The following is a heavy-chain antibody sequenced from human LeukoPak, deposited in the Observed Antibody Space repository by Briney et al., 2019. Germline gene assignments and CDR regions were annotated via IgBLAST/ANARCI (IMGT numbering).Heavy chain of an antibody. CDR1: GFTFSTYS. J-gene: IGHJ3*01. V-gene: IGHV3-21*01. CDR2: ISSSRSYI. CDR3: ARDHSYCSGGSCYSLAFDF. D-gene: IGHD2-15*01. Sequence: GESLRLSCAASGFTFSTYSMNWVRQAPGTGLEWVSSISSSRSYIYYADSEKGRCTISRDNAKNSLYLQMNSLRAEDTAVYYCARDHSYCSGGSCYSLAFDFWGQGTMVTVSS.